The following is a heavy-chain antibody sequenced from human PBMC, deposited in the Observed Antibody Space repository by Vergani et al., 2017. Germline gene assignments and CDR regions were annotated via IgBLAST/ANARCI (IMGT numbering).Heavy chain of an antibody. CDR1: GFTFVNSD. CDR3: ASVMPQGYFDY. J-gene: IGHJ4*02. CDR2: ISSSSSYI. D-gene: IGHD2-2*01. V-gene: IGHV3-21*02. Sequence: EVQLLQIGGGLAQPGESLRLSCSASGFTFVNSDLSWVRQAPGKGLEWVSSISSSSSYIYYADSVKGRFTISRDNAKNSLYLQMNSLRAEDTAVYYCASVMPQGYFDYWGQGTLVTVSS.